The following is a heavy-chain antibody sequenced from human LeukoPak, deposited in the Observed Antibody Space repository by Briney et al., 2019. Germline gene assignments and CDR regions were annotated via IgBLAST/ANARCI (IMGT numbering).Heavy chain of an antibody. D-gene: IGHD6-19*01. V-gene: IGHV4-39*07. J-gene: IGHJ5*02. CDR1: GGSISSSSYY. CDR2: IYYSGST. Sequence: PSETLSLTCTVSGGSISSSSYYWGWIRQPPGKGLEWIGSIYYSGSTYYNPSLKSRVTISVDTSKNQFSLKLSSVTAADTAVYYCARGIAVAGTGNWFDPWGQGTLVTVSS. CDR3: ARGIAVAGTGNWFDP.